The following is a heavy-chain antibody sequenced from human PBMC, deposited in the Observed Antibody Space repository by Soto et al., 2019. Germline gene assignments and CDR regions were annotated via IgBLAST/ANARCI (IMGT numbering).Heavy chain of an antibody. D-gene: IGHD6-13*01. V-gene: IGHV1-69*13. CDR1: GGTFSNHA. Sequence: SVKVSCKAPGGTFSNHAINWVRQAPGQGLEWMGRIIPIFTTTNYAQKFQGRVTMTADESTITAYMELSSLKHDDTAIYYCAREVAADGTFREDVFDIWRHATLVTVSS. CDR2: IIPIFTTT. J-gene: IGHJ3*02. CDR3: AREVAADGTFREDVFDI.